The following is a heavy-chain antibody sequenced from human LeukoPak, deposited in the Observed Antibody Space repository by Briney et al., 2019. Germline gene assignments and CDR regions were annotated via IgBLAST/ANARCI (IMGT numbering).Heavy chain of an antibody. J-gene: IGHJ6*02. D-gene: IGHD4-11*01. CDR2: ISTYNGNT. CDR3: ARDGSVTTMSYSYYYGMDV. V-gene: IGHV1-18*01. CDR1: GYTFTSYG. Sequence: AASVKVSCKASGYTFTSYGISWVRQAPGQGLEWMGWISTYNGNTNYAQKLQGRVTMTTDTSTSTAYMELRSLRSDDTAVYYCARDGSVTTMSYSYYYGMDVWGQGTTVTVSS.